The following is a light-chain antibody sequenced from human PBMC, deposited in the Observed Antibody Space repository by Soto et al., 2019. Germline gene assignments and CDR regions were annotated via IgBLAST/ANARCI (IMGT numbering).Light chain of an antibody. Sequence: EIILTQSPGTLSLSPGERATLSCRASQTVSSNYLAWYQQKPGQAPRLLIYGASNRATGIPARFSGSGSGTDFTLTINSLEPDDFAVYYCQQRDSWPITFGQGTRLEIK. CDR1: QTVSSNY. CDR3: QQRDSWPIT. CDR2: GAS. V-gene: IGKV3D-20*02. J-gene: IGKJ5*01.